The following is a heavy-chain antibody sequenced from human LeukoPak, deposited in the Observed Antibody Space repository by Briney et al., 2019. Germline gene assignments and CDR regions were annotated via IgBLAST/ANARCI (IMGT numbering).Heavy chain of an antibody. CDR3: ARGSGYSNYFDY. D-gene: IGHD5-12*01. CDR2: IYHSGST. Sequence: SETLSLTCAVSGYSISSGYYWGWIRQPPGKGLEWIGSIYHSGSTYYNPSLKSGVTISVDPSKNQFSLKVTSVTAADTALYYCARGSGYSNYFDYWGQGTLVTVSS. V-gene: IGHV4-38-2*01. J-gene: IGHJ4*02. CDR1: GYSISSGYY.